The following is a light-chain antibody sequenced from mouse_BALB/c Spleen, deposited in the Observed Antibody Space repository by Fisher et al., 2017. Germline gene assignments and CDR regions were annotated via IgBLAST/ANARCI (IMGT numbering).Light chain of an antibody. Sequence: IVMTQSTAIMSASLGEKVTMSCRASSSVNYMYWYQQKSGSSPKLWIYSISNLASGVPARFSGSGSGTSFSFTINSMEAEDVATYYCQQWSSNPWTFGGGTKLEIK. CDR3: QQWSSNPWT. CDR1: SSVNY. CDR2: SIS. V-gene: IGKV4-68*01. J-gene: IGKJ1*01.